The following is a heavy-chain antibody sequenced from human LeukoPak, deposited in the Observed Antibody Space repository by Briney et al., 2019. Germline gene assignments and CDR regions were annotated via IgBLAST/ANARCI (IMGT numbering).Heavy chain of an antibody. CDR1: GLTFSSYA. D-gene: IGHD3-22*01. Sequence: GGSLRLSRAASGLTFSSYALSWVRQAPGREREWVSAISGSGGSTYYAESVKGRFTISRDNSQNTLYLQMNSLRAEDTAVYYCAKGIWLTMISHLLDYWGQGTLVTVSS. CDR3: AKGIWLTMISHLLDY. V-gene: IGHV3-23*01. J-gene: IGHJ4*02. CDR2: ISGSGGST.